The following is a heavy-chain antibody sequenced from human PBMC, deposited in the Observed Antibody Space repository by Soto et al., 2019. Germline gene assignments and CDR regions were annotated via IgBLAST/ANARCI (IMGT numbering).Heavy chain of an antibody. D-gene: IGHD2-2*01. J-gene: IGHJ3*01. CDR2: ISLTSTYI. Sequence: EVQLVESGGGLVKPGGSLRLSCAASGFSFSSYTLHWVRQAPGKGLEWVSSISLTSTYIYYADSVRGRFTISRDNAKNSLYLQMNTRRAEDTAVYYCATLGGDCSSTDCYHLDAGDAWGQGTMVTVSS. CDR1: GFSFSSYT. CDR3: ATLGGDCSSTDCYHLDAGDA. V-gene: IGHV3-21*01.